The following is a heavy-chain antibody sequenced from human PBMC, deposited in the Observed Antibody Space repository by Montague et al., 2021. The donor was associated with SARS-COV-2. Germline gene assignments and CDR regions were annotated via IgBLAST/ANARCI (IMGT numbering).Heavy chain of an antibody. D-gene: IGHD4-17*01. CDR2: IYYSGST. J-gene: IGHJ6*02. Sequence: SETLSLTCTVSGGSISSYYWSWIRQSPGKGLEWIGYIYYSGSTNYNPSLKSRVTLSVDTSKNQFSLKLGSVTAADTAVYYCARDYGDYGSGYYYGMDVWGQGTTVTVSS. V-gene: IGHV4-59*12. CDR3: ARDYGDYGSGYYYGMDV. CDR1: GGSISSYY.